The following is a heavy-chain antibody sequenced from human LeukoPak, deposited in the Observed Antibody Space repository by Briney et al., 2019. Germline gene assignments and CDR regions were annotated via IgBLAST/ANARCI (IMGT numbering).Heavy chain of an antibody. J-gene: IGHJ5*02. V-gene: IGHV3-23*01. Sequence: GGSLRLSCAASGFTFSSYAMSWVRQAPGKGLEWVSAISGSGGSTYYADSVKGRFTISRDNSKNTLYLQMNSLRAEDTAVYYCAKGGDTYYDFWSGHLGTLFDPWGQGTLVTVSS. CDR3: AKGGDTYYDFWSGHLGTLFDP. CDR1: GFTFSSYA. CDR2: ISGSGGST. D-gene: IGHD3-3*01.